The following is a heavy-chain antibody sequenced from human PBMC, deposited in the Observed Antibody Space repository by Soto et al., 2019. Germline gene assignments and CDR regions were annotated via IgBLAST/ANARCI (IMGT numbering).Heavy chain of an antibody. CDR3: ARRVEWLFGGMDV. D-gene: IGHD3-3*01. CDR2: IYPGDSDT. J-gene: IGHJ6*02. V-gene: IGHV5-51*01. CDR1: GYSFTSYW. Sequence: GSLKISCKGSGYSFTSYWIGWVRQMPGKGLEWMGIIYPGDSDTRYSPSFQGQVTVSADKSISTAYLQWSSLKASDTATYYCARRVEWLFGGMDVWGQGTTVTVSS.